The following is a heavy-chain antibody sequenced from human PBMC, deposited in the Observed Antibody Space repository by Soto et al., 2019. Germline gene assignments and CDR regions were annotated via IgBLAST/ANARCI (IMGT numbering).Heavy chain of an antibody. D-gene: IGHD2-2*01. Sequence: PSQTLSLTCAISGDSVSSNSAAWNWIRQSPSRGLEWLGRTYYRSKWYNDYAVSVKSRITINPDTSKNQFSLQLNSVTPEDTAVYYCARDQLLPTDYYCYYMDVWGKGTTVTVSS. CDR2: TYYRSKWYN. V-gene: IGHV6-1*01. CDR1: GDSVSSNSAA. CDR3: ARDQLLPTDYYCYYMDV. J-gene: IGHJ6*03.